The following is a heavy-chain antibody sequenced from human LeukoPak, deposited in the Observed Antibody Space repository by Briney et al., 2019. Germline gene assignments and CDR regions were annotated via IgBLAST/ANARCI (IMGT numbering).Heavy chain of an antibody. CDR3: VRRLAVTGKYYLDY. CDR2: IYYSGIT. D-gene: IGHD6-19*01. V-gene: IGHV4-59*08. CDR1: GGSISAYY. J-gene: IGHJ4*02. Sequence: SETLSLTCTVSGGSISAYYWTWIRQPPGKGLEWIGFIYYSGITKYNPSLESRVTISLDMSKNQFSLRLSSVTAADTAVYYCVRRLAVTGKYYLDYWGQGTLVTVSS.